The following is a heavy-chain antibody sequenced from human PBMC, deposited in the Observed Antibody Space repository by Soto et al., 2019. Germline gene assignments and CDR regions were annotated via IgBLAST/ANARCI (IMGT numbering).Heavy chain of an antibody. D-gene: IGHD2-8*01. CDR1: GVSIRSAGHY. V-gene: IGHV4-31*03. CDR3: ARWGGCCTDAVCAAPSDP. J-gene: IGHJ5*02. CDR2: INDSGST. Sequence: TLSLTCTVSGVSIRSAGHYWSWMRQHPGKGLEWIGYINDSGSTFYNPSLRSRLNISVDTSENQFSLRLTSVTAADTAVYFCARWGGCCTDAVCAAPSDPWGQGTQVTVSS.